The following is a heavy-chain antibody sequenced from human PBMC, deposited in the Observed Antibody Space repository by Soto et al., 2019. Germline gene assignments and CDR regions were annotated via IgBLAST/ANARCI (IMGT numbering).Heavy chain of an antibody. J-gene: IGHJ6*02. CDR3: ARGEDAFFYYGLDV. CDR1: GGSITSSY. CDR2: IYDTGISHYTPPT. V-gene: IGHV4-59*01. Sequence: PSETLSLTCTVSGGSITSSYWSWIRRRPGKGLEWIAYIYDTGISHYTPPTSYNPSLKSRVTMSVDTSKSQFSLKLSSVTAADTAVYYCARGEDAFFYYGLDVWGQGITVTVSS.